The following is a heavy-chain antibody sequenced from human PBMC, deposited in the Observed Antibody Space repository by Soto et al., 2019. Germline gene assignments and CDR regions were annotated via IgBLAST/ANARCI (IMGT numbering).Heavy chain of an antibody. CDR1: GGSISRSTYY. CDR2: IYYSGST. Sequence: SETLSLTCTVSGGSISRSTYYWGWIRQPPGKGLEWIGSIYYSGSTYYRPSLKSRVTISVDTSKNQFSLKLSSVTAADTAVYYCARQVPAAIRLGWLDPWGQGTLVTVS. D-gene: IGHD2-2*02. V-gene: IGHV4-39*01. J-gene: IGHJ5*02. CDR3: ARQVPAAIRLGWLDP.